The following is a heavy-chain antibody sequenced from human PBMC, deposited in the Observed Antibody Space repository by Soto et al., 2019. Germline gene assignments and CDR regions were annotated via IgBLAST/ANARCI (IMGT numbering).Heavy chain of an antibody. J-gene: IGHJ3*02. Sequence: QVQLVESGGGVVQPGRSLRLSCAASGFTFSSYGMHWVRQAPGKGLEWVAVISYDGSNKYYADSVKGRFTISRDNSKNTLYLQMNSLRAEDTAVYYCAKAMCEVDAFDIWGQGTMVTVSS. CDR3: AKAMCEVDAFDI. CDR1: GFTFSSYG. CDR2: ISYDGSNK. V-gene: IGHV3-30*18.